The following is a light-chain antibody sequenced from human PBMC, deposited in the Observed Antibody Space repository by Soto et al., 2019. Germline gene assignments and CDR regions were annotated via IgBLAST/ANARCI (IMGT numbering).Light chain of an antibody. CDR3: QRYDSLRT. Sequence: IVLTQSRATLSVSPGERATLSCRASQSVGSNLAWYQHKHGQAPRLLMYAATARATGIPARFSGSGSGTDFTLTITRLEPEDFAMYYCQRYDSLRTFGQGTKVDIK. V-gene: IGKV3-15*01. CDR2: AAT. CDR1: QSVGSN. J-gene: IGKJ1*01.